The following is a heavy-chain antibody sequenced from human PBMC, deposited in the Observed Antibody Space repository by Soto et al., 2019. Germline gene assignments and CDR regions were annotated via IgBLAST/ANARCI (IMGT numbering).Heavy chain of an antibody. CDR2: INHSGST. V-gene: IGHV4-34*01. J-gene: IGHJ6*02. Sequence: PSDTLSLTCAVYGGSFSGYYWSWIRQPPGKGLEWIGEINHSGSTNYNPSLKSRVTISVDTSKNQFSLKLSSVTAADTAVYYCARGPSYYYGSGSSTFWYYYGMDVWGQGTTVTVSS. D-gene: IGHD3-10*01. CDR3: ARGPSYYYGSGSSTFWYYYGMDV. CDR1: GGSFSGYY.